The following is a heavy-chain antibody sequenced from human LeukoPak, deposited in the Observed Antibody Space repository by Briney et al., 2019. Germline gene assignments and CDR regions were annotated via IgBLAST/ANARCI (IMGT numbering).Heavy chain of an antibody. D-gene: IGHD2-8*01. J-gene: IGHJ4*02. V-gene: IGHV3-23*01. CDR2: ISGFNT. Sequence: GGSLGLSCTPSGFAFSNYAMNWVRQAPGKGPEWVSGISGFNTYYADSVKGRFTIFRDNSKNVLYLQMDRLRAEDTAVYSCAKDVCTSPRCLLYFDSWGQGTLVTVSS. CDR1: GFAFSNYA. CDR3: AKDVCTSPRCLLYFDS.